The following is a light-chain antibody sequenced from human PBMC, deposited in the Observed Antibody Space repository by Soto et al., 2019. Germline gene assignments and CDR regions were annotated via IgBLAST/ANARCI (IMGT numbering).Light chain of an antibody. CDR1: SSNIGNNF. V-gene: IGLV1-51*01. CDR3: GAWGGGLSAVA. CDR2: DDN. J-gene: IGLJ2*01. Sequence: QSVLTQPPSVSAAPGQKVTISCSGGSSNIGNNFVSWYQQLPGTAPKLLIYDDNVRPSGVPDRFSGSKSGTSATLGITGLQTGDEADYYCGAWGGGLSAVAFGGGTKLTVL.